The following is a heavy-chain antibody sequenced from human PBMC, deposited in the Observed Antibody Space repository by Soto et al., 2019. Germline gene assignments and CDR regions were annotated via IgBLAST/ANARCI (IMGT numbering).Heavy chain of an antibody. J-gene: IGHJ4*02. D-gene: IGHD6-19*01. CDR1: GYTFTSYA. CDR2: INXGXGXT. CDR3: ASRYSSGWYGVGFDY. V-gene: IGHV1-3*01. Sequence: GASVKVSCKASGYTFTSYAMHWVRQAPGQRLEWMGWINXGXGXTXYXXXXXXRVTITRDTSASTAYMELSSLRSEDTDVYYCASRYSSGWYGVGFDYWAREPWSPSPQ.